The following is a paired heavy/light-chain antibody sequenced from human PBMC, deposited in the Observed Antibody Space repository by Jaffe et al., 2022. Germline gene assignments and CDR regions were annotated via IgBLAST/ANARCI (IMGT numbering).Heavy chain of an antibody. J-gene: IGHJ4*02. V-gene: IGHV3-9*01. CDR3: VKGTPGYSFGNNFDY. CDR2: INLNSYSI. CDR1: GFTFDDYA. D-gene: IGHD5-18*01. Sequence: EVQLVESGGGLVQPGRSLRLSCVASGFTFDDYAMHWVRQPPGRGLEWVSGINLNSYSIGYADSVKGRFTISRDNAKNSLYLQMTSLGPEDTALYYCVKGTPGYSFGNNFDYWGPGTLVTVSS.
Light chain of an antibody. CDR3: SSYAGRNTWV. CDR2: EVS. Sequence: QSALTQPPSASGSPGQSVTISCTGTRGDVGGYNYVSWHQQHPGKAPKVLIYEVSKRPSGVPDRFSGSKSGNTASLTVSGLQAEDEADYFCSSYAGRNTWVFGGGTKLTVL. J-gene: IGLJ3*02. CDR1: RGDVGGYNY. V-gene: IGLV2-8*01.